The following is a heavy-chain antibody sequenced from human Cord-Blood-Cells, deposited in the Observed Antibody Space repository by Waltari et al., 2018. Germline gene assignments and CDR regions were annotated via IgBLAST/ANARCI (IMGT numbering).Heavy chain of an antibody. Sequence: QVQLQQWGAGLLKPSETLSLTCAVYGGSFSGYYWGWIRQPPGKGLEWIGEINHSGSTNYNPSLKSRVTISVDTSKNQFSLKLSSVTAADTAVYYCARHPSSSAWFDPWGQGTLVTVSS. D-gene: IGHD6-13*01. CDR1: GGSFSGYY. V-gene: IGHV4-34*01. CDR3: ARHPSSSAWFDP. J-gene: IGHJ5*02. CDR2: INHSGST.